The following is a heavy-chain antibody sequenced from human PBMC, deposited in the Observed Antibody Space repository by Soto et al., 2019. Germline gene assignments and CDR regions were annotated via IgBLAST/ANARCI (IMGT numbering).Heavy chain of an antibody. D-gene: IGHD5-12*01. CDR3: TRVRPYLGSNDY. CDR1: GGSFTGYY. CDR2: INQSGST. J-gene: IGHJ4*02. V-gene: IGHV4-34*01. Sequence: QVQLQQWGAGLLKPAETLSLTCTVFGGSFTGYYWTWIRQPPGKGLEWIGEINQSGSTNYNPSLKSRVTMSVDTSKNPFSLELSSVTAADTAVYYCTRVRPYLGSNDYWGQGNLVTVSS.